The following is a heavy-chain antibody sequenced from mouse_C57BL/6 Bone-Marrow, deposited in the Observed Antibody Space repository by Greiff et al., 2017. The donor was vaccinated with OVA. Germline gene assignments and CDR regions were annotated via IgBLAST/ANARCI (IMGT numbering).Heavy chain of an antibody. V-gene: IGHV1-53*01. CDR1: GYTFTSYW. CDR2: INPSNGGT. J-gene: IGHJ1*03. Sequence: LQQPGTELVKPGASVKLSCKASGYTFTSYWMHWVKQGPGQGLEWIGNINPSNGGTNYNEKFKSKATLTVDKSSSTAYMQLSSLTSEDSAVYYCAREAITTVVADWYFDVWGTGTTVTVSS. D-gene: IGHD1-1*01. CDR3: AREAITTVVADWYFDV.